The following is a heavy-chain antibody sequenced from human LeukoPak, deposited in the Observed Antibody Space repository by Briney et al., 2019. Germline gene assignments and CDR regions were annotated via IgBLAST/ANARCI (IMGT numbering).Heavy chain of an antibody. V-gene: IGHV1-69*04. Sequence: SVKVSCKASGGTFSSYAISWVRQAPGQGLEWMGRIIPILGIANYAQKFQGRVTITADKSTSTAYMELSSLRSEDAAVYYCASGGYSTDWGQGTLVTVSS. CDR2: IIPILGIA. CDR3: ASGGYSTD. CDR1: GGTFSSYA. J-gene: IGHJ4*02. D-gene: IGHD6-13*01.